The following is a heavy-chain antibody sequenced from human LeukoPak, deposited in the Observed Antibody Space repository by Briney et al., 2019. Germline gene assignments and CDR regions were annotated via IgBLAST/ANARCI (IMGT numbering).Heavy chain of an antibody. CDR2: TYYRSRWLL. J-gene: IGHJ5*01. CDR1: GDSISSYTAA. Sequence: SQTLSLTCAISGDSISSYTAAWNWIRQSPSRGLEWLGRTYYRSRWLLDYAVPVRSRITINADTSKNRFSVQLASVTPDDTAVYYCARDGDFYGLGTLDSWGQGTLVTVSS. D-gene: IGHD3-3*01. V-gene: IGHV6-1*01. CDR3: ARDGDFYGLGTLDS.